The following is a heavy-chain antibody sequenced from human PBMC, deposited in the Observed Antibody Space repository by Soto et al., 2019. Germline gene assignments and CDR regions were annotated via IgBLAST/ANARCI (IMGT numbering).Heavy chain of an antibody. V-gene: IGHV1-18*01. J-gene: IGHJ4*02. CDR2: ITVNSGNT. Sequence: QVQLVQSGVEVKKPGASVKVSCKASGYTFTSYGIGWVRQAPGQGLEWMGWITVNSGNTNDPQKLQGRVTMTTDTSTSTAYMELRSRTSDDAAVYYCGRGLGGGWYYFDYWGQGTLVSVSS. CDR3: GRGLGGGWYYFDY. D-gene: IGHD6-19*01. CDR1: GYTFTSYG.